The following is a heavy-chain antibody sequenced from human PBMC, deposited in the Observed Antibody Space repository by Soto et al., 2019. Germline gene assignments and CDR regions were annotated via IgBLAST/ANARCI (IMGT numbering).Heavy chain of an antibody. D-gene: IGHD5-12*01. J-gene: IGHJ4*02. CDR3: ATGGWLRHNDN. CDR1: RLTFSSHG. V-gene: IGHV3-23*01. Sequence: EVQLLESGGGLVQPGGSLRLSCAASRLTFSSHGMSWVRQAPGKGLVWVSNISGSGTSTYYADSVRGRFTISRDNSKNTLYLEMNSLRADDTAVYYCATGGWLRHNDNWGQGTLVTVSS. CDR2: ISGSGTST.